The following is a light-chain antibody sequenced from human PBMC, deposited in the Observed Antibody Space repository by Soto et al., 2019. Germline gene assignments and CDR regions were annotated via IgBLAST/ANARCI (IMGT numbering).Light chain of an antibody. CDR2: KAS. CDR1: QSISSW. CDR3: QQYNSYSLT. Sequence: DNQITQSPSTLSAYVGDRVTITCRASQSISSWLAWYQQKPGKAPKLLIYKASSLESGVPSRFSGSGSGTEFTLTISSLQPDDFATYYCQQYNSYSLTFGGGTKVDIK. V-gene: IGKV1-5*03. J-gene: IGKJ4*01.